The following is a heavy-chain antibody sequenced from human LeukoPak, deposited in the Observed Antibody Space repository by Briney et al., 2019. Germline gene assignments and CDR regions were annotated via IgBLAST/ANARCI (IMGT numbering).Heavy chain of an antibody. V-gene: IGHV4-4*02. D-gene: IGHD6-19*01. CDR2: IYYSGST. Sequence: NPSGTLSPTCAVSGGSISSSNWWSWVRQPPGKGLEWIGYIYYSGSTNYNPSLKSRVTISVDTSKNQFSLKQSSVTAADTAVYYCASSAVAGNHWYFDLWGRGTLVTVSS. J-gene: IGHJ2*01. CDR1: GGSISSSNW. CDR3: ASSAVAGNHWYFDL.